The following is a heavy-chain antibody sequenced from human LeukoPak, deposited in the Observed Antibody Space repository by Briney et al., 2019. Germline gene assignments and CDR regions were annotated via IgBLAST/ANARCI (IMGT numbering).Heavy chain of an antibody. CDR3: ARRPIGGELSDY. J-gene: IGHJ4*02. V-gene: IGHV4-59*04. D-gene: IGHD1-26*01. CDR1: GGSISSYY. Sequence: SETLSLTCTVSGGSISSYYWSWIRQPPGKGLEWIGYIYYSGSTYYNPSLKSRVTISVDTSKNQFSLKLSSVTAADTAVYYCARRPIGGELSDYWGQGTLVTVSS. CDR2: IYYSGST.